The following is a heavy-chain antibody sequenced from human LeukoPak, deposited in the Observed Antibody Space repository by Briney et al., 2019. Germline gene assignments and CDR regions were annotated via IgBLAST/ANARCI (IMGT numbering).Heavy chain of an antibody. D-gene: IGHD3-22*01. CDR3: AEIYYDSSGRDAFDI. CDR1: GYTFTGYY. CDR2: INPNSGGT. J-gene: IGHJ3*02. Sequence: ASVEVSCKASGYTFTGYYMHWVRQAPGQGLEWMGWINPNSGGTNYAQKFQGRVTMTRDTSISTAYMELSRLRSDDTAVYYCAEIYYDSSGRDAFDIWGQGTMVTVSS. V-gene: IGHV1-2*02.